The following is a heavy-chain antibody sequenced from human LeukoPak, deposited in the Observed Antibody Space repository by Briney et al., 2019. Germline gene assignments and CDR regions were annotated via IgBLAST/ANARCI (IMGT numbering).Heavy chain of an antibody. CDR1: GFTFTSYN. CDR2: ISYDGSNK. V-gene: IGHV3-30-3*01. D-gene: IGHD6-13*01. J-gene: IGHJ1*01. CDR3: ARVAAAGLPGLTEYFQH. Sequence: GGSLRLSCAASGFTFTSYNMNWVRQAPGKGLEWVAVISYDGSNKYYADSVKGRFTISRDNSKNTLYLQMNSLRAEDTAVYYCARVAAAGLPGLTEYFQHWGQGTLVTVSS.